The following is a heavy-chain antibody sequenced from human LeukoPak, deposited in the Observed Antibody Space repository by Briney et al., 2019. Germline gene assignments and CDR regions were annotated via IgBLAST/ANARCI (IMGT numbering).Heavy chain of an antibody. CDR2: MWYAEENK. CDR3: ARAKTGSYYFDD. V-gene: IGHV3-33*01. D-gene: IGHD1-26*01. Sequence: MWYAEENKYYADSVKGRFTVSRDNPENKLYLQMNSLRVEDTAVYYCARAKTGSYYFDDWGQGTLVSVSS. J-gene: IGHJ4*02.